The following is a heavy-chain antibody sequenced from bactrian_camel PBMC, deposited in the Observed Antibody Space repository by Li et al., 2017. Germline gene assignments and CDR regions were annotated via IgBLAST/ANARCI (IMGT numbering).Heavy chain of an antibody. V-gene: IGHV3S9*01. Sequence: HVQLVESGGGSVQVGGSLLLSCVASGDTISRYCMGWFRQIPDKEREGVAGIESDGSTSYADSVKGRFTISQDSAKNILYLQMHSLKTEDTATYYCVADPRYTRHWCTERVRHLDGLDYWGKGTQVTVS. J-gene: IGHJ7*01. CDR2: IESDGST. CDR1: GDTISRYC. D-gene: IGHD7*01.